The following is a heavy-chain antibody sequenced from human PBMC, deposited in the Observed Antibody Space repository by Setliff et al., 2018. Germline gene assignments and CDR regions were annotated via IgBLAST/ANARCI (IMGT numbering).Heavy chain of an antibody. J-gene: IGHJ4*02. D-gene: IGHD1-26*01. CDR3: ARGPRYSGSYYVNY. CDR1: GGSFSGYY. CDR2: INHSGSS. Sequence: SETLSLTCAVYGGSFSGYYWTWIRQPPGKGLEWIGEINHSGSSNYNPSLKSRVTISVDTSKNQFSLNLSSVTAADTAVYYCARGPRYSGSYYVNYWGQGTLITVSS. V-gene: IGHV4-34*01.